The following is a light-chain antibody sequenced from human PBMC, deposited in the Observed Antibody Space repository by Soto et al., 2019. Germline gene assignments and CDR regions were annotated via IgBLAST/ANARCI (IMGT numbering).Light chain of an antibody. CDR1: QSISSW. V-gene: IGKV1-5*01. Sequence: DIQMTQSPSALSASVGDRATITCRASQSISSWVAWYQQQPGKATKLLIYDASSLESGVPSRFSGRGSGTEFTLTISSLQSDDFATYYCQQYNSYWTFGQGTKVDIK. CDR2: DAS. J-gene: IGKJ1*01. CDR3: QQYNSYWT.